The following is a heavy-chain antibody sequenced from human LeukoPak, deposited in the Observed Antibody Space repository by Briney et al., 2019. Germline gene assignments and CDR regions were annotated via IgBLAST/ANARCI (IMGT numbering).Heavy chain of an antibody. CDR1: GGSISSSSYY. J-gene: IGHJ5*02. CDR2: IYYSGST. CDR3: AREDDSSGYYAANNWFDP. D-gene: IGHD3-22*01. Sequence: SETLSLTCTVSGGSISSSSYYWGWIRQPPGKGLEWIGSIYYSGSTYYNPSLKSRVTISVDTSKSQFSLKLSSVTAADTAVYYCAREDDSSGYYAANNWFDPWGQGTLVTVSS. V-gene: IGHV4-39*07.